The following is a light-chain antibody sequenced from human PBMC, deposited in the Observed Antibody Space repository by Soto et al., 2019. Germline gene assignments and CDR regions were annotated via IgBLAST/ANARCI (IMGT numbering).Light chain of an antibody. Sequence: QSALTQPASVSGSPGQSITISCSGASSDVGDYNSVSWYQQHPGKAPKLIIYDVTNRLSGVSNRFSGSKSGNTASLTISGLKAEDGANYYCISFASSDPLFVFGTGTKLTVL. CDR3: ISFASSDPLFV. V-gene: IGLV2-14*03. J-gene: IGLJ1*01. CDR2: DVT. CDR1: SSDVGDYNS.